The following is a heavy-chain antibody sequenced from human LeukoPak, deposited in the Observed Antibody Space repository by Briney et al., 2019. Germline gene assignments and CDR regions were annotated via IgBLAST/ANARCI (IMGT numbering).Heavy chain of an antibody. J-gene: IGHJ4*02. CDR2: IYYSGST. CDR3: ARSIAAAGRRRDFDY. Sequence: SETLSLTCTVSGGSLSSYYWSWIRQPPGKGLEGIGYIYYSGSTNYNPSLKSRVTISVDTSKNQFSLKLSSVTAADTAVYYCARSIAAAGRRRDFDYWGQGTLVTVSS. D-gene: IGHD6-13*01. V-gene: IGHV4-59*08. CDR1: GGSLSSYY.